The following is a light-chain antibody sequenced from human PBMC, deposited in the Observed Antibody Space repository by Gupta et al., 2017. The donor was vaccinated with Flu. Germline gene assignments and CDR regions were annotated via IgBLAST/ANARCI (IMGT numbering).Light chain of an antibody. Sequence: EIVLTQSPGTLSLSPGERATLSCRASQSVSSSNLAWYQQKPGQAPRLLIYGASSRATGIPDRFSGSGSGTDLTLTISRLEPEDFAVYYCQQYGRSPYTFGQGTKLEIK. CDR2: GAS. J-gene: IGKJ2*01. V-gene: IGKV3-20*01. CDR1: QSVSSSN. CDR3: QQYGRSPYT.